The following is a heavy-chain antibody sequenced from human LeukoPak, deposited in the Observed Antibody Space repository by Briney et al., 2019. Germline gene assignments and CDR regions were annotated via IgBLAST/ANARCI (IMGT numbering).Heavy chain of an antibody. Sequence: SQTLSLTCAISGGSVSSNSAAWNWIRQYPSRGLEWLGRTYYRSKWFYDYAVSLKSRITNKPDTSKNQFSLQLNSVTPEDTAVYYCAKESSGYFAWGQGTLVTVSS. CDR1: GGSVSSNSAA. D-gene: IGHD3-22*01. CDR2: TYYRSKWFY. CDR3: AKESSGYFA. V-gene: IGHV6-1*01. J-gene: IGHJ5*02.